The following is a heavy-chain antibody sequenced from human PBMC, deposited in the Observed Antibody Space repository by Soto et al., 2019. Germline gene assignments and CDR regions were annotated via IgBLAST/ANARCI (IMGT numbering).Heavy chain of an antibody. CDR1: GGSISSGGYY. J-gene: IGHJ5*02. CDR2: IYYSGST. D-gene: IGHD6-13*01. Sequence: QVQLQESGPALVKPSQTLSLTCTVSGGSISSGGYYWSWIRQHPGKGLEWIGYIYYSGSTYYNPSLKSRVTIPVDTSKNQFSLKLSSVTAADTAVYYCARVGFRSSSWHDWFDPWGQGTLVTVSS. CDR3: ARVGFRSSSWHDWFDP. V-gene: IGHV4-31*03.